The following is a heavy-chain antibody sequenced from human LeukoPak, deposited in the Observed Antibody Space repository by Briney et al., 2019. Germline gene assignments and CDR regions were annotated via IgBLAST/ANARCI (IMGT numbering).Heavy chain of an antibody. CDR3: AKGRGYIDY. Sequence: GGSLRLSCAASGFTFSDYYMSWIRQAPGKGLEWVAVIWYDGSNKYYADSVKGRFTISRDNSKNTLYLQMNSLRAEDTAVYYCAKGRGYIDYWGQGTLVTVSS. J-gene: IGHJ4*02. CDR2: IWYDGSNK. CDR1: GFTFSDYY. V-gene: IGHV3-33*06.